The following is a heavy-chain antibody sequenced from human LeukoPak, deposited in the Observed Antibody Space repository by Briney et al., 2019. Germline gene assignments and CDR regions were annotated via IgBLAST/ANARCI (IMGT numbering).Heavy chain of an antibody. CDR2: IYYSGTT. Sequence: SQTLSLTCSVSGGSISRYYWSWIRQPPGKGLEWIAYIYYSGTTNYNPSLKSRVTISVDTSKNQFSLRLSSVTAADTAVYYCARDPGGSFFDIWGQGTMVTVSS. V-gene: IGHV4-59*01. J-gene: IGHJ3*02. D-gene: IGHD1-26*01. CDR1: GGSISRYY. CDR3: ARDPGGSFFDI.